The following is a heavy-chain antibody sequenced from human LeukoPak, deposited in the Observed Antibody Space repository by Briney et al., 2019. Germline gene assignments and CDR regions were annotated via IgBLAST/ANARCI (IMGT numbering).Heavy chain of an antibody. D-gene: IGHD6-19*01. J-gene: IGHJ5*02. CDR2: IYYSGIT. CDR1: DYNQRNSYY. Sequence: SETLPLKCFWIRDYNQRNSYYWRCIRQPPRKLLEWIGSIYYSGITYYNPSLKSRVTISVDTSENQFSLRLISLTATNRAAYYCASHFPHMDCSGWKQGWFDPWGQGTLVTVSS. V-gene: IGHV4-39*01. CDR3: ASHFPHMDCSGWKQGWFDP.